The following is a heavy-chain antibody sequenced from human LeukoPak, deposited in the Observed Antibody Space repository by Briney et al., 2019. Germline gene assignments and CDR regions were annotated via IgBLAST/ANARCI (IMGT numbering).Heavy chain of an antibody. J-gene: IGHJ4*02. CDR3: ARGRYGYYDSSGYCDY. V-gene: IGHV4-59*01. CDR2: IYYSGST. CDR1: GGSISSYY. D-gene: IGHD3-22*01. Sequence: KPSETLSLTCTVSGGSISSYYWSWIRQPPRKGLEWIGYIYYSGSTNYNPSLKSRVTISVDTSKNQFSLKLSSVTAADTAVYYCARGRYGYYDSSGYCDYWGQGTLVTVSS.